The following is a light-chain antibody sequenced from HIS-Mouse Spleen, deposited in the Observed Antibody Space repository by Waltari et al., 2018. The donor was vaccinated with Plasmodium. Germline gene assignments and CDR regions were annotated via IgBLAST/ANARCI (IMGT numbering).Light chain of an antibody. J-gene: IGKJ3*01. V-gene: IGKV3-15*01. CDR3: QQYNSWSFT. Sequence: EIVMTQSPATLSVSPGERATLSCRASQSVSSNLAWYQQKPVQAPRRHIDGASTRATGIPARCSGSWSGTEFTLTISSLQSEDFAVYYCQQYNSWSFTFGPGTKVDIK. CDR1: QSVSSN. CDR2: GAS.